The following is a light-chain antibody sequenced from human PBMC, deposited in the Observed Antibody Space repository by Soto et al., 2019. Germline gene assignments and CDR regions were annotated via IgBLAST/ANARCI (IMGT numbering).Light chain of an antibody. CDR2: AIS. CDR3: MQHTHWPHT. J-gene: IGKJ1*01. Sequence: VVLTQSPLSLPGTLGQPPSISWRSSQGLEHRDGDTRFSWYQQRPGQSPRSLIHAISHRDSGVPHRFSGSGSGTDFTLRISWVEAEDGGIYYCMQHTHWPHTFGQGTKVDI. V-gene: IGKV2-30*02. CDR1: QGLEHRDGDTR.